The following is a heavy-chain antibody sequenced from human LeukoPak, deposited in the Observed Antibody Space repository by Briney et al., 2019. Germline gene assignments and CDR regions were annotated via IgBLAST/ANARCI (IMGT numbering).Heavy chain of an antibody. D-gene: IGHD3-10*01. CDR1: GFTFSSYD. CDR3: ARGKKNVGVSLRLGRTHYFDY. J-gene: IGHJ4*02. Sequence: GGPLSLSCAASGFTFSSYDFHWFRQPPGKGLELVDFIWHDGSRKHYADSVKGRFTISRDNSKGALNLQMSSLRAEDTAVYYCARGKKNVGVSLRLGRTHYFDYWGQGTLVAVSS. V-gene: IGHV3-33*01. CDR2: IWHDGSRK.